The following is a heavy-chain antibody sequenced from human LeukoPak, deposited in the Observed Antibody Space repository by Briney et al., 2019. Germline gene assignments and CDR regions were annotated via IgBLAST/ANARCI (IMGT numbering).Heavy chain of an antibody. V-gene: IGHV3-74*01. CDR3: ARGQYCSSTGCYGRRDIPFDP. J-gene: IGHJ5*02. Sequence: GGSLRLSCAASGFTFSSYWMHWVRQAPGKGLVWVSRINSDGSSTSYADSVKGRFTISRDNAKNTLYLQMNSLRAEDTAVYYCARGQYCSSTGCYGRRDIPFDPWGQGTLVTVSS. CDR1: GFTFSSYW. D-gene: IGHD2-2*01. CDR2: INSDGSST.